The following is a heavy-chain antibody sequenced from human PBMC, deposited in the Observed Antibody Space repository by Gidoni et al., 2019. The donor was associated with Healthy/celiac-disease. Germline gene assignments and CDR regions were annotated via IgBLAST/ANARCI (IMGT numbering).Heavy chain of an antibody. D-gene: IGHD5-18*01. Sequence: QVQLQESGPGLVKPSQTLSLTCTVSGGSIRSGDYYWSWIRQPPGKGLEWIGYIYYSGSNYYNPSLKSRVTISVDTSKNQFSLKLSSVTAADTAVYYCARDLRYSYGYGGFDYWGQGTLVTVSS. V-gene: IGHV4-30-4*01. CDR3: ARDLRYSYGYGGFDY. CDR2: IYYSGSN. CDR1: GGSIRSGDYY. J-gene: IGHJ4*02.